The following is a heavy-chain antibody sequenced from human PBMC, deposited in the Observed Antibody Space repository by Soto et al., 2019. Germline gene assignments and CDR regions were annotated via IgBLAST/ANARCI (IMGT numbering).Heavy chain of an antibody. D-gene: IGHD2-15*01. Sequence: QVQLVQSGAEVKKPGASVKVSCKASGYTFTSYDINWVRQATGQGLEWMGWMNPNSGNTGYAQKFQGRVTMTRNTSISTAYMELSRLRSEDTAVYYCARGGDIVVVVAATPYYYYYMDVWGKGTTVTVSS. CDR1: GYTFTSYD. CDR3: ARGGDIVVVVAATPYYYYYMDV. J-gene: IGHJ6*03. CDR2: MNPNSGNT. V-gene: IGHV1-8*01.